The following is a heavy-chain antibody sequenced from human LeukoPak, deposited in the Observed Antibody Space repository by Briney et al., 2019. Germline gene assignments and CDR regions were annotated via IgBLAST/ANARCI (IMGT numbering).Heavy chain of an antibody. D-gene: IGHD3-16*01. CDR3: APGRGGEY. J-gene: IGHJ1*01. V-gene: IGHV3-21*01. Sequence: GGSLRLSCAVSGFTFSMYSMKWVRQAPGRGREWVSSISSSSSYIYYADSVKGRFTIPTDNAKNSLYLQMNGMRAEDTAVYYCAPGRGGEYWGQGTLVTVS. CDR2: ISSSSSYI. CDR1: GFTFSMYS.